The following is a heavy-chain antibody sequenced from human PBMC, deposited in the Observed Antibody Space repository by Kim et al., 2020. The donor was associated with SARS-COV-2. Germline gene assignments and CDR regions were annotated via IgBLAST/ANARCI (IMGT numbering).Heavy chain of an antibody. V-gene: IGHV4-34*01. Sequence: SETLSLTCAVYGGSFSGYYWSWIRQPPGKGLEWIGEINHSGSTNYNPSLKSRVTISVDTSKNQFSLKLSSVTAADTAVYYCARARNSSIAARTVYYFDYWGQGTLVTVSS. J-gene: IGHJ4*02. CDR2: INHSGST. CDR3: ARARNSSIAARTVYYFDY. CDR1: GGSFSGYY. D-gene: IGHD6-6*01.